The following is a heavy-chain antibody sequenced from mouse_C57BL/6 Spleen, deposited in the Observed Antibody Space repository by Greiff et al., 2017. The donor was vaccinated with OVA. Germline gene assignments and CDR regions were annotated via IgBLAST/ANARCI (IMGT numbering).Heavy chain of an antibody. Sequence: VQLQQSVAELVRPGASVKLSCTASGFNIKNTYMPWVKQRPEQGLEWIGRIDPANGHTKYAPKVQGKATITADTSSNTAYLQLSSLTSEDTAIYYCARGYGSSGSDYWGQGTTLTVSS. D-gene: IGHD1-1*01. CDR3: ARGYGSSGSDY. J-gene: IGHJ2*01. CDR2: IDPANGHT. V-gene: IGHV14-3*01. CDR1: GFNIKNTY.